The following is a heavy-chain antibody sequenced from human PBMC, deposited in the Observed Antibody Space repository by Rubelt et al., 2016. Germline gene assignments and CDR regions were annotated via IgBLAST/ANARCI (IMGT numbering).Heavy chain of an antibody. V-gene: IGHV3-33*01. Sequence: GFTFSNYGIHWVRQSPVKGLEWVAVIWYDGSNKYYADSVKGRFTISRDNSKNTLYVQMNNLRAEDSAIYYCARGQYSSGWYGAFDIWGQGTVVTVSS. CDR3: ARGQYSSGWYGAFDI. J-gene: IGHJ3*02. CDR1: GFTFSNYG. D-gene: IGHD6-19*01. CDR2: IWYDGSNK.